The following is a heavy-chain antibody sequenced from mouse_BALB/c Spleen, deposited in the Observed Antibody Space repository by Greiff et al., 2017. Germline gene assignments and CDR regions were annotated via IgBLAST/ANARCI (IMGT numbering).Heavy chain of an antibody. CDR2: IDPSDSET. V-gene: IGHV1-69*02. Sequence: VQLQQPGAELVKPGAPVKLSCKASGYTFTSYWMNWVKQRPGRGLEWIGRIDPSDSETHYNQKFKDKATLTVDKSSSTAYIQLSSLTSEDSAVYYCARGGNPPYWGQGTLVTVSA. CDR1: GYTFTSYW. J-gene: IGHJ3*01. CDR3: ARGGNPPY. D-gene: IGHD2-1*01.